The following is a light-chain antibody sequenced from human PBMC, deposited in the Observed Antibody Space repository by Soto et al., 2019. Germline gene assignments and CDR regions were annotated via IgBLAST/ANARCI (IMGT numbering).Light chain of an antibody. CDR3: SSYAGGGTWV. CDR1: SSDVGSYNL. V-gene: IGLV2-23*01. J-gene: IGLJ3*02. CDR2: EGI. Sequence: QSALTQPASVSGSPGQSITISCTGTSSDVGSYNLVAWYQQDPGKAPKLIIYEGIKRPSGVSNRFSASKSGNTASLTISGLQAEDETDFYCSSYAGGGTWVFGGGTKLTVL.